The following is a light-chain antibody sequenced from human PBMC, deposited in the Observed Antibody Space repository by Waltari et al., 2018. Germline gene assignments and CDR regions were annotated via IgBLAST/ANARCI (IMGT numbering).Light chain of an antibody. CDR3: AAWDDALTGPL. V-gene: IGLV1-44*01. CDR2: SDR. CDR1: TSNIGSHS. J-gene: IGLJ3*02. Sequence: QSLLTQPPSVSGPPGQTVTISCSGSTSNIGSHSVHWYHHVPGTAPQRLIFSDRQRHAGFPDRFAASKSGATASLVISGLQSEDEGDYYCAAWDDALTGPLFGGGTKLTVL.